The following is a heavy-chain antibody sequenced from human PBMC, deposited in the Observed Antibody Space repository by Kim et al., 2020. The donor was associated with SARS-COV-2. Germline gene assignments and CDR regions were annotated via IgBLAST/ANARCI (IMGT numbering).Heavy chain of an antibody. D-gene: IGHD1-26*01. J-gene: IGHJ4*02. CDR2: ISYDGSNK. V-gene: IGHV3-30-3*01. CDR3: ARVRSGSYYNPFDY. Sequence: GGSLRLSCAAPGFTFSSYAMHWVRQAPGKGLEWVAVISYDGSNKYYADSVKGRFTISRDNSKNTLYLQMNSLRAEDTAVYYCARVRSGSYYNPFDYWGQG. CDR1: GFTFSSYA.